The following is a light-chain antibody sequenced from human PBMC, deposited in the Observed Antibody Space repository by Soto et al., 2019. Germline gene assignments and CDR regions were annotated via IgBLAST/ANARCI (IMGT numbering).Light chain of an antibody. V-gene: IGKV3-20*01. CDR2: GAS. CDR3: QRYGSSGWT. CDR1: QSVSSSY. Sequence: EIVLTQSPGTLSLSPGERATLSCRASQSVSSSYLAWYQQKPGQAPRLLIYGASSRATGIPDRFSGGGSGTDFTLTISRLEPEDCAVYYCQRYGSSGWTFGQGTKVEIK. J-gene: IGKJ1*01.